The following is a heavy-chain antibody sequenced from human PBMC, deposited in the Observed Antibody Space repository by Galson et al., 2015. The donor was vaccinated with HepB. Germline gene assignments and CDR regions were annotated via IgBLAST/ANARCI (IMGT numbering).Heavy chain of an antibody. CDR2: INPNSGGT. CDR1: GYTFTGYY. CDR3: ARDRAVVVPAAGEEYFQH. Sequence: SVKVSCKASGYTFTGYYMHWVRQAPGQGLEWMGWINPNSGGTNYAQKFQGRVTMTRDTSISTAYMELSRLRSDDTAVYYCARDRAVVVPAAGEEYFQHWGQGTLVTVSS. D-gene: IGHD2-2*01. V-gene: IGHV1-2*02. J-gene: IGHJ1*01.